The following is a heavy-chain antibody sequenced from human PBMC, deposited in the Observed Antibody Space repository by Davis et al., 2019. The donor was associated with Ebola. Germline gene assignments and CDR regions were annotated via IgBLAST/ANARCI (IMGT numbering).Heavy chain of an antibody. Sequence: GGSLRLSCAASGFNFNSFWMGWVRQAPGKGLQWVANIKGDGSDKYYVGSVKGRLTISRDNAKSSLFLQMDSLGAEDTAVYYCARERWGPGLDVWGKGTTVTVSS. D-gene: IGHD1-26*01. J-gene: IGHJ6*04. CDR1: GFNFNSFW. CDR2: IKGDGSDK. V-gene: IGHV3-7*01. CDR3: ARERWGPGLDV.